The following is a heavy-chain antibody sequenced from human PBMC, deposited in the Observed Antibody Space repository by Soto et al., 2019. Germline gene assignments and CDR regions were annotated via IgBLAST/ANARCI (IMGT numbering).Heavy chain of an antibody. CDR1: GGSNRSSSYY. Sequence: SETLSRTCTVSGGSNRSSSYYWGWIRQPPGKGLEWIGSIYYSGSTYYNPSLKSRVTISVDTSKNQFSLKLSSVTAADTAVYYCARRANTAMVIDYWGQGTLVTVSS. J-gene: IGHJ4*02. V-gene: IGHV4-39*01. CDR2: IYYSGST. CDR3: ARRANTAMVIDY. D-gene: IGHD5-18*01.